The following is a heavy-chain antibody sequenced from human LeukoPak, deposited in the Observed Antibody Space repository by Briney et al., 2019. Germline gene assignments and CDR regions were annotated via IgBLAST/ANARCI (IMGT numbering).Heavy chain of an antibody. V-gene: IGHV3-33*06. CDR1: GFTFSSYG. CDR2: IWWGGSNK. Sequence: GGSLRLSCSASGFTFSSYGMHWVRQAPGKGLEWVAVIWWGGSNKYYADAVKGRFTISSDNSNNALYMQITSLTAEDNAVYHCAKDGTYMDVWGQGTTVTVSS. J-gene: IGHJ6*03. D-gene: IGHD1-26*01. CDR3: AKDGTYMDV.